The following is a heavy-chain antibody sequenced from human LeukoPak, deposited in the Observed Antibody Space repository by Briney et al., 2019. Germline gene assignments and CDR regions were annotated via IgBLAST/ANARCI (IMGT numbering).Heavy chain of an antibody. CDR2: IGSASTTI. J-gene: IGHJ4*02. CDR3: ARGRAAAGPLHYFDS. D-gene: IGHD6-13*01. V-gene: IGHV3-48*02. Sequence: PGGSLRLSCAASGFTFSSYSMDWVRQAPGQGLEWVSYIGSASTTIYHADSVKGRFTISRDNAKNSLYLQMNSLRDEDTALYYCARGRAAAGPLHYFDSWGQGTLVTVSS. CDR1: GFTFSSYS.